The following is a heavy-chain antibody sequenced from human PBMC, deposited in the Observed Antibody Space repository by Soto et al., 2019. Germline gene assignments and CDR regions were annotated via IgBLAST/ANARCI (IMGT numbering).Heavy chain of an antibody. CDR2: IGWDDEK. CDR1: GFSLTTGGMC. J-gene: IGHJ4*02. Sequence: SGPTLVNPTQTLTLTCTFSGFSLTTGGMCVSWIRQPPGQALEWLARIGWDDEKYYSTSLRTRLSISKDTSKNEVVLTLTNMDPVDTATYYCARTPSYCVGPDCFLTGFDFWGQGARVTVSS. D-gene: IGHD2-21*01. CDR3: ARTPSYCVGPDCFLTGFDF. V-gene: IGHV2-70*11.